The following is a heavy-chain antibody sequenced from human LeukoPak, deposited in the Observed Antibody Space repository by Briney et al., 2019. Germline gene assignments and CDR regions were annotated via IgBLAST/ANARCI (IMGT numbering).Heavy chain of an antibody. CDR3: ARGPMGYDSEQY. CDR1: GGSFSGYY. V-gene: IGHV4-34*01. Sequence: SETLSLTCAVYGGSFSGYYWSWIRQPPGKGLEWIGEINHSGSTNYNPSLKSRVTISVDTSKNQSSLKLSSVTAADTAVYYCARGPMGYDSEQYWGQGTLVTVSS. J-gene: IGHJ4*02. D-gene: IGHD3-22*01. CDR2: INHSGST.